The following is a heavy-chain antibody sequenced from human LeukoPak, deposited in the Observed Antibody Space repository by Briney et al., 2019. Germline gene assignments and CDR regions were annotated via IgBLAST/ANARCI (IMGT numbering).Heavy chain of an antibody. CDR3: ARDVFRRGYCSSTSCYTGNWFDP. D-gene: IGHD2-2*02. Sequence: ASVKVSCKASGYTFTGYYMHWVRQAPGQGLEWMGWINPNSGGTNYAQKFQGRVTMTRDTSISTAYMELSRLRSDDTAVYYCARDVFRRGYCSSTSCYTGNWFDPWGQGTLVTASS. V-gene: IGHV1-2*02. CDR2: INPNSGGT. J-gene: IGHJ5*02. CDR1: GYTFTGYY.